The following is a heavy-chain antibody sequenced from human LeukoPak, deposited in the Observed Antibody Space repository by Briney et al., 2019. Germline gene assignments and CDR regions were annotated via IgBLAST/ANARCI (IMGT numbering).Heavy chain of an antibody. D-gene: IGHD3-22*01. CDR1: GGSFSGYY. CDR2: ISYSGST. Sequence: ETLSLTCTVSGGSFSGYYWSWIRQPPGKGLEWIGYISYSGSTNYKPSLKSRVTISLDASKNQFSLKLSSVAAADTAVYYCAGGGTYYYDSSGYYWGQGTLVTVSS. V-gene: IGHV4-59*01. CDR3: AGGGTYYYDSSGYY. J-gene: IGHJ4*02.